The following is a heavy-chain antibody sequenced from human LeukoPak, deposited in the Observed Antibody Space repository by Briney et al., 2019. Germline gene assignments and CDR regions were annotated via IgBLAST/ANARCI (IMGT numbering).Heavy chain of an antibody. CDR2: VYYSGSA. CDR3: ARGTVTASMKAFDI. Sequence: SETLSLTCTVSGGTIRGHYWSWIRQPPGKRLEWIGYVYYSGSANYNPSLKSRVTISVDTSKNQCSLKLSSVTAADTALYYCARGTVTASMKAFDIWGQGTMVTVSS. J-gene: IGHJ3*02. CDR1: GGTIRGHY. D-gene: IGHD2-21*02. V-gene: IGHV4-59*08.